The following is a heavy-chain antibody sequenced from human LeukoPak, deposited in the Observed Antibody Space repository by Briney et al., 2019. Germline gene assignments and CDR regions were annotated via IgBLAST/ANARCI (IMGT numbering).Heavy chain of an antibody. D-gene: IGHD3-16*02. Sequence: PSETLSLTCAVFGGSFSDYYWSWIRQPPGKGLEWIGEINPSGSTNYNPSLKSRVTISVDTPKNQFSLKVNSVTAADTAMYYCARGLVDYDYVWGSYRWESYYFDYWGQGILVTVSS. CDR1: GGSFSDYY. J-gene: IGHJ4*02. CDR2: INPSGST. CDR3: ARGLVDYDYVWGSYRWESYYFDY. V-gene: IGHV4-34*01.